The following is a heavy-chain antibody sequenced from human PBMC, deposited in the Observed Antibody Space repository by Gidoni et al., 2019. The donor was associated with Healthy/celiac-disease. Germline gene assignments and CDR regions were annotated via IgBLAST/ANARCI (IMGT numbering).Heavy chain of an antibody. J-gene: IGHJ4*02. CDR3: ARIEVAGPIALDY. Sequence: QVQLVQSGAEVKKPGSSVKVSCKASGGTFSSYAISWVRQAPGQGLEWMGRINPILGIANYAQKFQGRVTITADKSTSTAYMELSSLRSEDTAVYYCARIEVAGPIALDYWGQGTLVTVSS. V-gene: IGHV1-69*04. CDR2: INPILGIA. D-gene: IGHD6-19*01. CDR1: GGTFSSYA.